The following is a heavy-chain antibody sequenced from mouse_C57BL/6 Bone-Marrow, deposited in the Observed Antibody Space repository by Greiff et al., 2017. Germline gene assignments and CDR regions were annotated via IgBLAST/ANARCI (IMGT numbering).Heavy chain of an antibody. J-gene: IGHJ3*01. CDR3: ARPRSSYAAY. Sequence: EVKLMESGGGLVQPGGSLKLSCAASGFTFSDYYMYWVRQTPEKRLEWVAYISNGGGSTYYPDTVKGRFTISRDNAKNTLYLQMSRLKSEDTAMYYCARPRSSYAAYWGQGTLVTVSA. V-gene: IGHV5-12*01. D-gene: IGHD1-1*01. CDR2: ISNGGGST. CDR1: GFTFSDYY.